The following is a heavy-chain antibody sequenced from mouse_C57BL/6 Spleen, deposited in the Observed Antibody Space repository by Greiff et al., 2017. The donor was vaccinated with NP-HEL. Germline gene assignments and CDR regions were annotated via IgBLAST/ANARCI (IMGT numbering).Heavy chain of an antibody. CDR3: ARRDYGSSYDWYFDV. CDR1: GYTFTSYG. J-gene: IGHJ1*03. Sequence: VKVVESGAELARPGASVKLSCKASGYTFTSYGISWVKQRTGQGLEWIGEIYPRSGNTYYNEKFKGKATLTADKSSSTAYMELRSLTSEDSAVYFCARRDYGSSYDWYFDVWGTGTTVTVSS. CDR2: IYPRSGNT. V-gene: IGHV1-81*01. D-gene: IGHD1-1*01.